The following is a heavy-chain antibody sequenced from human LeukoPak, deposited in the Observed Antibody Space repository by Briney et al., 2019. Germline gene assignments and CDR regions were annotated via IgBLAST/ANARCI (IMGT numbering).Heavy chain of an antibody. J-gene: IGHJ4*02. CDR2: IYYTGAT. CDR3: ARAGYSYGTGYYFDY. CDR1: GGSISSYY. V-gene: IGHV4-59*01. Sequence: SETLSLTCTVSGGSISSYYWSWIRLPPGKGLAWIGYIYYTGATYYNPSLKSRVTISLDTSKNQFSLKLSSVTAADAAVYYCARAGYSYGTGYYFDYWGQGALVTVSS. D-gene: IGHD5-18*01.